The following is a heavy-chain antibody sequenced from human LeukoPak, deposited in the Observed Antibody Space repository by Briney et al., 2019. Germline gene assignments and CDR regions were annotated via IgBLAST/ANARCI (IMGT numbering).Heavy chain of an antibody. Sequence: GGSLRLSCAASGFTFSIYNMNWVRQAPGKGLEWVSSIGGNIDYIYYPDSVKGRFTISRDNAKNSLYLQMNSLRAEDTAVYYCARSRGDSARVFDYWGQGTLVTVSS. D-gene: IGHD6-13*01. CDR1: GFTFSIYN. CDR2: IGGNIDYI. V-gene: IGHV3-21*01. J-gene: IGHJ4*02. CDR3: ARSRGDSARVFDY.